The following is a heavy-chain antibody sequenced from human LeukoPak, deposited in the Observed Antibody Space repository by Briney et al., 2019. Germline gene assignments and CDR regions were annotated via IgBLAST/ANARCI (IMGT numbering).Heavy chain of an antibody. Sequence: SETLSLTCAVYGGSFSGYYWSWIRQPPGKGLEWIGEINHSGSTNYNPSLKSRVTISVDTSKNQFSLKLSSVTAADTAVYYCARSMYGDYAGYYMDVWGKGTTVTISS. J-gene: IGHJ6*03. D-gene: IGHD4-17*01. CDR2: INHSGST. V-gene: IGHV4-34*01. CDR3: ARSMYGDYAGYYMDV. CDR1: GGSFSGYY.